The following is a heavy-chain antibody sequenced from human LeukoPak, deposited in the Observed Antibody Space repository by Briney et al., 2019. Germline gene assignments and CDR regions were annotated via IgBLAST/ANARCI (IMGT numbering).Heavy chain of an antibody. V-gene: IGHV4-59*01. CDR2: IYYSGST. CDR3: ARLLRGGGAFDI. CDR1: DGAIAGYS. J-gene: IGHJ3*02. D-gene: IGHD3-16*01. Sequence: AETLSLTCTVSDGAIAGYSWSWIRQPPGKGLEWIGYIYYSGSTNYNPSLKSRVTISVDTSKNQFSLKLSSVTAADTAVYYCARLLRGGGAFDIWGQGTMVTVSS.